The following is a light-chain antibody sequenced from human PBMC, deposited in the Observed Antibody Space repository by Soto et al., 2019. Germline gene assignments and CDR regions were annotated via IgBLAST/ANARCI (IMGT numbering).Light chain of an antibody. CDR3: QKYSSVPV. V-gene: IGKV1-27*01. CDR1: QDIRNF. J-gene: IGKJ3*01. CDR2: AAS. Sequence: IQMTQSPTSLSASVGDRVTITCRASQDIRNFVAWYQQKPGKAPKLLIYAASTLQSGVPSRFSGSGSGTDFALTINSLQPEDVATYFCQKYSSVPVFGSGNKVEIK.